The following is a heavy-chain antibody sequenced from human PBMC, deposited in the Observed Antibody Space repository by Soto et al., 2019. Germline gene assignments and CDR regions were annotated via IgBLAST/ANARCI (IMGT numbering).Heavy chain of an antibody. V-gene: IGHV1-69*01. CDR3: ARSFGRLELRNYFDY. CDR2: IIPIFGTA. J-gene: IGHJ4*02. CDR1: GGTFSSYA. Sequence: QVPLVQSGAEVKKPGSSVKVSCKASGGTFSSYAISWVRQAPGQGLEWMGGIIPIFGTAYYAQKFQGRVTITADESTSTAYMRRSSLRSEDTAVYYCARSFGRLELRNYFDYWGQGSLVTVSS. D-gene: IGHD1-7*01.